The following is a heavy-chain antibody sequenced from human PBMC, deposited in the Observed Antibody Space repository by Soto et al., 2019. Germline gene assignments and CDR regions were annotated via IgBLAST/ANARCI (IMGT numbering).Heavy chain of an antibody. J-gene: IGHJ3*02. D-gene: IGHD3-22*01. V-gene: IGHV3-23*01. CDR3: AKDRGYYDSSGYYYDPAIDAFDI. Sequence: GGSLRLSCAASGFTFSSYAMSWVRQAPGKGLEWVSAISGSGGSTYYADSVKGRFTISRDNSKNTLYLQMNSLRAEDTAVYYCAKDRGYYDSSGYYYDPAIDAFDIWGQGTMVTVSS. CDR2: ISGSGGST. CDR1: GFTFSSYA.